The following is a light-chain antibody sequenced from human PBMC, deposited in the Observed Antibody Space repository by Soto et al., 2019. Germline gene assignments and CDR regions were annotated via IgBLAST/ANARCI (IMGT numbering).Light chain of an antibody. CDR2: VAS. Sequence: DIQMTQSPSTLSASVGDRVTSTCRASQGVTNVLAWYQQKPGKDPNLLIYVASTLQSGVQSRFSGSGSGTEFTLTIRSLQPEDFATYFCKKLNSYPFTFGQGKRRE. V-gene: IGKV1-9*01. J-gene: IGKJ5*01. CDR1: QGVTNV. CDR3: KKLNSYPFT.